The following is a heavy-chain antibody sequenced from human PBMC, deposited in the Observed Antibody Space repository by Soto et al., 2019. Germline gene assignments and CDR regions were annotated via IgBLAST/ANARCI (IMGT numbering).Heavy chain of an antibody. CDR3: VSDPDSGGHSDCFDP. D-gene: IGHD2-21*02. Sequence: LGESLKISCKGSGYSFTSYWIGWVRQMPGKGLEWMGIIYPGDSNTRYSPSFQRQVTLSADKTISTTYLQWSSLTPSAPAVYYCVSDPDSGGHSDCFDPWGQGSLVSVSS. J-gene: IGHJ5*02. CDR1: GYSFTSYW. CDR2: IYPGDSNT. V-gene: IGHV5-51*01.